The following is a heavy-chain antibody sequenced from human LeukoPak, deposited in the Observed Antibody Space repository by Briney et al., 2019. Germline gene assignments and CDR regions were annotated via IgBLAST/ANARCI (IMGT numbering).Heavy chain of an antibody. D-gene: IGHD5-18*01. V-gene: IGHV3-30*04. CDR1: GFAFKRYA. CDR2: ISYDGSNI. Sequence: GGSLRLSCAASGFAFKRYAMHWVRQAPGKGLEWVAVISYDGSNIYDANSVKGRFTISRDNSKNTLYLQMSSLTTGDTAVYYCARTASAPYTYGVSHYPGMDVWGQGTTATVSS. J-gene: IGHJ6*02. CDR3: ARTASAPYTYGVSHYPGMDV.